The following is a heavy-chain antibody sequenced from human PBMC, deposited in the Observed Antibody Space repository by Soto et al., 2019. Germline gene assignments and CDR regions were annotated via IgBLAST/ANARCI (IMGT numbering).Heavy chain of an antibody. CDR2: IIPIFGTA. D-gene: IGHD6-13*01. J-gene: IGHJ5*02. CDR1: GGTFSSYA. CDR3: ARVESSSWFFDNWFDP. Sequence: ASVKVTCKDSGGTFSSYAISWVRQAPGQGLEWMGGIIPIFGTANYAQKFQGRVTITADESTSTAYMELSSLRSEDTAVYYCARVESSSWFFDNWFDPWGQGTLVTVSS. V-gene: IGHV1-69*13.